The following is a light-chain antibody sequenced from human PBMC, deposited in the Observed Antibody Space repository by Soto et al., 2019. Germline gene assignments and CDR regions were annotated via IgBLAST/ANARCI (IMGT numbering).Light chain of an antibody. J-gene: IGKJ5*01. Sequence: EIVMTQSPATLSVSPGERATLSCRASQSVSSYLAWYQQKPGQAPRLLIYGASSRATGIPVRFSGSGSGTEFTLTISSLQSEDFAVYYCQQYNNWPFITFGQGTRLEIK. CDR2: GAS. V-gene: IGKV3-15*01. CDR3: QQYNNWPFIT. CDR1: QSVSSY.